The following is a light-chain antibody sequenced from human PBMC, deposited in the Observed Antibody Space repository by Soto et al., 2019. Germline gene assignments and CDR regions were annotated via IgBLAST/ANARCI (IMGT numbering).Light chain of an antibody. Sequence: QSALTQPASVSGSPGQSITISCTGTSSDVGGYNFVSWYQQHPGKAPRLIIYEVSSRPSGVSYRFSGSKSGNTASLTISGLQADDEADYYCSSYTLRHTLVLFGGGTKVTVL. CDR2: EVS. CDR1: SSDVGGYNF. V-gene: IGLV2-14*01. CDR3: SSYTLRHTLVL. J-gene: IGLJ3*02.